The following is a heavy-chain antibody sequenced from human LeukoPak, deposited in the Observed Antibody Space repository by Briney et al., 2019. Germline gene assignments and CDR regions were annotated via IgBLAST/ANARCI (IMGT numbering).Heavy chain of an antibody. D-gene: IGHD5-18*01. CDR3: ARGQRGGYPNRYGMDV. Sequence: SETLSLTCAVYGGSFSGYYWSWIRQPPGKGLEWIGEINHSGSTNYNPSLKSRVTISVDTSKNQFSLKLSSVTAADTAVYYCARGQRGGYPNRYGMDVWGQGTTVTVSS. J-gene: IGHJ6*02. CDR2: INHSGST. CDR1: GGSFSGYY. V-gene: IGHV4-34*01.